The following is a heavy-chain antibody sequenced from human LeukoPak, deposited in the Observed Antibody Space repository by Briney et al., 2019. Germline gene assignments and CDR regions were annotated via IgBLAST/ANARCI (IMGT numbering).Heavy chain of an antibody. D-gene: IGHD1-14*01. CDR1: GFTFSNYG. CDR3: AREFGTAPGNYNYGMDV. CDR2: TWYGGSNK. V-gene: IGHV3-33*01. Sequence: GGSLRLSCGASGFTFSNYGMHWVRQAPGKGLEWVAVTWYGGSNKYYSDSMKGRITISRDNSKNTLYLQINSLIAEDTAVYYCAREFGTAPGNYNYGMDVWGQGTTVTVSS. J-gene: IGHJ6*02.